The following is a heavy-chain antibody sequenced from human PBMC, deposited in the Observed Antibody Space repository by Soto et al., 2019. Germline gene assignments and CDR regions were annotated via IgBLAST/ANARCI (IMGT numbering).Heavy chain of an antibody. CDR2: IYYSGRT. CDR1: GGSIDNYEYY. J-gene: IGHJ4*02. Sequence: QVQLQESGPGLVKPSQTLSLTCTVSGGSIDNYEYYWTWIRQPPGKVLEWVGYIYYSGRTNYNPSLNSRLTISLATSKNQFSLRLTSVSAADTAMYYCARDRSNSPDYFDFWGQGTLVTVSS. D-gene: IGHD6-6*01. V-gene: IGHV4-30-4*01. CDR3: ARDRSNSPDYFDF.